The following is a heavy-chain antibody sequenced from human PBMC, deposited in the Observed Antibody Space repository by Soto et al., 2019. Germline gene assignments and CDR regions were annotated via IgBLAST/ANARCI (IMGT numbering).Heavy chain of an antibody. J-gene: IGHJ6*02. D-gene: IGHD4-4*01. Sequence: PGESLKISCQGSGYRFTGFWLNWVRQKPGKGLEWVGRIDPSDSFINYSPSFQGHVTISADKSISTAYLQWSSLKASDPAMYYCASLTTVTSCYYYYGMDVWGQGTTVTVSS. CDR1: GYRFTGFW. V-gene: IGHV5-10-1*01. CDR2: IDPSDSFI. CDR3: ASLTTVTSCYYYYGMDV.